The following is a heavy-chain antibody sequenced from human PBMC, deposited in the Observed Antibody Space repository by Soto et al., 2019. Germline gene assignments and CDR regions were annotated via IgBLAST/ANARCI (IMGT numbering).Heavy chain of an antibody. J-gene: IGHJ2*01. CDR1: GGSISSYY. Sequence: QVQLQESGPGLVKPSETLSLTCTISGGSISSYYWTWIRQSPGKGLEWIGYVYYRGSTDYNPSLKSLVTMSADTSKNQFSLRLSSVTAADTAVYYCARDHAGYGGNSVWFFDLWGRGTLVTVSP. V-gene: IGHV4-59*01. CDR2: VYYRGST. CDR3: ARDHAGYGGNSVWFFDL. D-gene: IGHD4-17*01.